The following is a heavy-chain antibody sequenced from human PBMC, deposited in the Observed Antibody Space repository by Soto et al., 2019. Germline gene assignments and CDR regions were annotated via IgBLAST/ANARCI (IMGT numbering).Heavy chain of an antibody. J-gene: IGHJ4*02. CDR2: IYYSGST. CDR3: ARRGRGYSGYDPAGFDY. V-gene: IGHV4-39*01. CDR1: GGSISSSSYY. Sequence: QLQLQESGPGLVKPSETLSLTCTVSGGSISSSSYYWGWIRQPPGKGLEWIGSIYYSGSTYYNPSLKSRVTISVATSKNRFSRSVSSVNAADTVVYYWARRGRGYSGYDPAGFDYWGQGTLVTVSS. D-gene: IGHD5-12*01.